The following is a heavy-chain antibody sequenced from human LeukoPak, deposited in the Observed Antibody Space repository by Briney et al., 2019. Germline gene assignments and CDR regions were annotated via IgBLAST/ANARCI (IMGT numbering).Heavy chain of an antibody. V-gene: IGHV4-34*01. CDR3: ARHPLIAVADFFDY. D-gene: IGHD6-19*01. CDR1: GGSFSGYY. CDR2: INHSGST. J-gene: IGHJ4*02. Sequence: SETLSLTCAVYGGSFSGYYWSWIRQPPGKGLEWIGEINHSGSTNHNPSLKSRVTISVDTSKNQFSLKLSSVTAADTAVYYCARHPLIAVADFFDYWGQGTLVTVSS.